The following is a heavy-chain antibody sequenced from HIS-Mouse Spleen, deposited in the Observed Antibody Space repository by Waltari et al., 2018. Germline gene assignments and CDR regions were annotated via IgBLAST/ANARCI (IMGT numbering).Heavy chain of an antibody. J-gene: IGHJ2*01. CDR2: IYSSGST. Sequence: QLQLQESGPGLVKPSETLSLTCTVSGGSISSSSYYWGWIRQPPGKGLEWIRSIYSSGSTYTNRYLKSRGTISVDTSKNQFSLKLSSVTAADTAVYYCAREIPYSSSWYDWYFDLWGRGTLVTVSS. V-gene: IGHV4-39*07. D-gene: IGHD6-13*01. CDR1: GGSISSSSYY. CDR3: AREIPYSSSWYDWYFDL.